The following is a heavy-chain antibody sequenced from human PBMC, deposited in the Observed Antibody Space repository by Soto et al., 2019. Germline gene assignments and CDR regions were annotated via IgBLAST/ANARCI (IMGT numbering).Heavy chain of an antibody. Sequence: GGPLRLSCGGSGFAFSSYRMHWVRQAPGKGLEWVAGISYDGSNKYYADCVKGRFTISRDNSKNTRYLQMNSLRAEDTPVYYCAKHWAYYTTWFDPWGQGTLVTVSS. V-gene: IGHV3-30*18. CDR2: ISYDGSNK. J-gene: IGHJ5*02. CDR1: GFAFSSYR. CDR3: AKHWAYYTTWFDP. D-gene: IGHD3-22*01.